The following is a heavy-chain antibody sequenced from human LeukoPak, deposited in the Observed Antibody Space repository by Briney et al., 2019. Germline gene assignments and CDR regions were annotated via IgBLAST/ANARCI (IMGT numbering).Heavy chain of an antibody. J-gene: IGHJ4*02. V-gene: IGHV4-39*07. Sequence: PSETLSLTCTVSGGSIISSTYYWGWIRQPPGKGLEWIGSIYYSGTTYYNPSLKSRVTISVDTSKNQFSLRLSSVTAADTAVFYCARGRGYGGYDSPATLDYWGQGTLVTVSS. D-gene: IGHD5-12*01. CDR1: GGSIISSTYY. CDR3: ARGRGYGGYDSPATLDY. CDR2: IYYSGTT.